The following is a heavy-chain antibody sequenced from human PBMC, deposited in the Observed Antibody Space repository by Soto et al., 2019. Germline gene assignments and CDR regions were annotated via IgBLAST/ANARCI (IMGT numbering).Heavy chain of an antibody. CDR1: GFSVSNAW. J-gene: IGHJ6*02. CDR2: IKTRDEGETT. D-gene: IGHD2-15*01. Sequence: EVQLVDSGGGLVKPGGSLRLSCEASGFSVSNAWMNWVRQAPGKGLEWVGRIKTRDEGETTNYAAPVKGRFTISRDDSKNTLYLQMTRLKPAATAVYYCTTGSVEGFWGQGTTVTVSS. CDR3: TTGSVEGF. V-gene: IGHV3-15*07.